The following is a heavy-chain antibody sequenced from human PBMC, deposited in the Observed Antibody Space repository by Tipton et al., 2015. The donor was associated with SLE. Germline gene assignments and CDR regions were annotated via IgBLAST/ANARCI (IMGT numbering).Heavy chain of an antibody. Sequence: TLSLTCAVYGGSFSGHYWSWIRQPPGKGLEWIGEINQSGSTNYNPSLKSRLIMSVDASKNQFSLKLSSVTAADAAIYYCAGAVGTAGGLRDYWGQGTLVTVSS. CDR3: AGAVGTAGGLRDY. V-gene: IGHV4-34*01. CDR2: INQSGST. D-gene: IGHD6-13*01. J-gene: IGHJ4*02. CDR1: GGSFSGHY.